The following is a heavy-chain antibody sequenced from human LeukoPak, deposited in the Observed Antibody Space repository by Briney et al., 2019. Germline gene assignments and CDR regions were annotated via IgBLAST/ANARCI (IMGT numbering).Heavy chain of an antibody. CDR2: IYYSGST. J-gene: IGHJ6*03. CDR1: GYSISSGYF. V-gene: IGHV4-38-2*02. Sequence: SETLSLTCTVSGYSISSGYFWGWIRQPPGKGLEWNGIIYYSGSTHSNPSLRSRVTISVDTSKNQFSLKLSSVTAADTAVYYCASFYCSGGSCYQYYYYYYMDVWGKGTTVTISS. CDR3: ASFYCSGGSCYQYYYYYYMDV. D-gene: IGHD2-15*01.